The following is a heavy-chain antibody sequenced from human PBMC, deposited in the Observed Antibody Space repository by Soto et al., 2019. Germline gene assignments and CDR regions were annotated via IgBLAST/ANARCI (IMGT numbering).Heavy chain of an antibody. V-gene: IGHV3-15*07. J-gene: IGHJ4*02. CDR1: GFTFTNAW. Sequence: EVQMVESGGGLVKPGGSLRLSCAASGFTFTNAWLNWVRQTPVKGLEWVGRIKSNADGGTTDYTAPVKGRFTISRDDSKNTLYLQMNSLKTEDTAVYYCATNPLYWGRGTLVTVSS. CDR2: IKSNADGGTT. CDR3: ATNPLY.